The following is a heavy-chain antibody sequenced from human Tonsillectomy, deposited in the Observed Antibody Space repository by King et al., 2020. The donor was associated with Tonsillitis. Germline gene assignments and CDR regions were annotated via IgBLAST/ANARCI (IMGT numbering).Heavy chain of an antibody. Sequence: VQLVESGGGVVQPGRSLRLSCAASGFTFSSSGMHWVRQAPGKGLEWVAVISSDGSRKYYADSVKGRFTISRDNSKNTLFVRMNSLTAEDTAVYYCARDGELGQQLVPPYFDNWGQGTLVTVSS. V-gene: IGHV3-33*05. CDR1: GFTFSSSG. CDR2: ISSDGSRK. CDR3: ARDGELGQQLVPPYFDN. D-gene: IGHD6-13*01. J-gene: IGHJ4*02.